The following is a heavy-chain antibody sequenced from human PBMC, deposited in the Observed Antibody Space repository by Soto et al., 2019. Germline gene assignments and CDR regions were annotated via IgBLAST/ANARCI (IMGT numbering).Heavy chain of an antibody. CDR1: GFTFSDYY. CDR3: EREADILTDSDAFDI. J-gene: IGHJ3*02. Sequence: QVQLVESGGGLVKPGGSLRLSCAASGFTFSDYYMSWIRQAPGKGLEWVSYISSSTIYTNYADSVKGRFTISRDNAKNSLYLQMKSLRAEDTAVYYCEREADILTDSDAFDIWAQGTMVTVSS. V-gene: IGHV3-11*05. D-gene: IGHD3-9*01. CDR2: ISSSTIYT.